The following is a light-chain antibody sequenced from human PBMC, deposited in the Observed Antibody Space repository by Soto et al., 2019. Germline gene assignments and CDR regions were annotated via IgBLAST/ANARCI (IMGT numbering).Light chain of an antibody. J-gene: IGKJ5*01. Sequence: TPWPSPLSENVGDRVTVYCRASQGIGNALVWYQQRPGQPPRLLIYGASSRATGIPDRFSGSGSGTDFSFTISRLEPEDCAVYYCQEPGDAPISFAQGTRLEI. CDR2: GAS. V-gene: IGKV3-20*01. CDR1: QGIGNA. CDR3: QEPGDAPIS.